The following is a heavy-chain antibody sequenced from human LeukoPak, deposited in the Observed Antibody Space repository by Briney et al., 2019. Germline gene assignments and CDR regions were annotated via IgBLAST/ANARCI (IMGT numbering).Heavy chain of an antibody. D-gene: IGHD4-4*01. J-gene: IGHJ5*02. CDR2: IYHSGHT. CDR1: GASVSSDY. CDR3: ARHPFQYPFDH. Sequence: PSETLSLTCTVSGASVSSDYWSWIRQSPGKGLEWIGYIYHSGHTMSNPSLKSRVSLSLDTANNQFFLKLSSVTAADTAVYYCARHPFQYPFDHWGQGTVVSVSS. V-gene: IGHV4-59*08.